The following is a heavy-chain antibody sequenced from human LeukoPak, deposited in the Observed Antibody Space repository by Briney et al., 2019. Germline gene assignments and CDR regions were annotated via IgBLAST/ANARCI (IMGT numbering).Heavy chain of an antibody. D-gene: IGHD2-2*01. J-gene: IGHJ4*02. Sequence: GGSLRLSCAASGFIFSGSVMHWVRQPPGRGLEWVADIGPGGDGEHYVDSVMGRFTISRDSGKNSIYLQMDSLRDEDTAVYYCARDLGYYATDYWGQGTLVTVSS. CDR2: IGPGGDGE. CDR3: ARDLGYYATDY. V-gene: IGHV3-7*01. CDR1: GFIFSGSV.